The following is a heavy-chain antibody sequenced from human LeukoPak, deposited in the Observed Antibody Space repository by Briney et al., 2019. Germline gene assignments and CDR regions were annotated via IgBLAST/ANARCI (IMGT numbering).Heavy chain of an antibody. Sequence: PSETLSLTCPVSGGSISSGSYYWSWIRQPAGKGLEWIGRIYTSGSTNYNPSLKSRVTISVDTSKNQFSLKLSSVTAADTAVYYCARDRKERWLQLPHWYFDLWGRGTLVTVSS. CDR2: IYTSGST. V-gene: IGHV4-61*02. J-gene: IGHJ2*01. D-gene: IGHD5-24*01. CDR3: ARDRKERWLQLPHWYFDL. CDR1: GGSISSGSYY.